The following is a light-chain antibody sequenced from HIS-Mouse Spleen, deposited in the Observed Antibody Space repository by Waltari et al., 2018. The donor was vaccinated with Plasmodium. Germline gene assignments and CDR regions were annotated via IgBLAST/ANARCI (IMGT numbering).Light chain of an antibody. CDR1: QSISSY. Sequence: DIQMTQSPSSLSASVGDRVTNTCRASQSISSYLHWYQQKPGKAPKLLIYAASSLQSGVPSRFSGSGSGTDFTLTISSLQPEDFATYYCQQSYSTWTFGQGTKVEIK. V-gene: IGKV1-39*01. J-gene: IGKJ1*01. CDR3: QQSYSTWT. CDR2: AAS.